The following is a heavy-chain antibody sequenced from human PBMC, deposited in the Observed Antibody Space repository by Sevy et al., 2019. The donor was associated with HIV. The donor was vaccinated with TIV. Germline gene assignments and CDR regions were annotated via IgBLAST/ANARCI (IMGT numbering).Heavy chain of an antibody. Sequence: GGSLRLSCAASGFTFNAYSMNWVRQAPRKGLEWVSSISSSRDHIYYADSVKGRFTVSRDNAKNSLYLQINSLRVEDTAVYYCASFSGSYWGQGTLVTVSS. CDR1: GFTFNAYS. D-gene: IGHD1-26*01. CDR3: ASFSGSY. J-gene: IGHJ4*02. V-gene: IGHV3-21*01. CDR2: ISSSRDHI.